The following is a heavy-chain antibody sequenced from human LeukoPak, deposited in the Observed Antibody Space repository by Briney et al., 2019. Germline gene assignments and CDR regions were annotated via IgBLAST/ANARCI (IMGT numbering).Heavy chain of an antibody. J-gene: IGHJ5*02. CDR2: IYYSGST. V-gene: IGHV4-59*01. D-gene: IGHD3-22*01. Sequence: PSETLSLTCTVSGGSISSYYWSWIRQPPGKGLEWIGYIYYSGSTNYNPSLKSRVTISVDTSKNQFSLKLSSVTAADTALYYCARDYYDSSGSSWFDPWGQGTLVTVSS. CDR3: ARDYYDSSGSSWFDP. CDR1: GGSISSYY.